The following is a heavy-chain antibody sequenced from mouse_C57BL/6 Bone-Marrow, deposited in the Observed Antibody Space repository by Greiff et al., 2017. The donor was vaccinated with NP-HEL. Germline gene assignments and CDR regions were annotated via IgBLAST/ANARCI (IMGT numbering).Heavy chain of an antibody. CDR3: ARSGYYGRGYAMDY. CDR2: IYPRSGNT. CDR1: GYTFTSYG. J-gene: IGHJ4*01. D-gene: IGHD1-1*01. Sequence: VQVVESGAELARPGASVKLSCKASGYTFTSYGISWVKQRTGQGLEWIGEIYPRSGNTYYNEKFKGKATLTADKSSSTAYMEFRSLTSEDSAVYFCARSGYYGRGYAMDYWGQGTSVTVSS. V-gene: IGHV1-81*01.